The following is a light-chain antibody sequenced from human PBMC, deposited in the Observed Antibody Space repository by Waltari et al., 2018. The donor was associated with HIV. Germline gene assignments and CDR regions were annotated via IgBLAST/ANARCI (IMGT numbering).Light chain of an antibody. CDR2: GTS. CDR1: QDINRY. J-gene: IGKJ3*01. Sequence: DIQLTQSPSFLSASVGDRVPVTCRASQDINRYFAWYQQKPGKAPKLLIYGTSFLSSGVPSRFRGSGSGTEFTLTITSLQPEDFATYYCQQVYSYPLTFGPGTKVDI. V-gene: IGKV1-9*01. CDR3: QQVYSYPLT.